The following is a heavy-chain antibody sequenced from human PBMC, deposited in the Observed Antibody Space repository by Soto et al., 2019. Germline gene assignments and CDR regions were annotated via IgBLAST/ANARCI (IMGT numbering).Heavy chain of an antibody. D-gene: IGHD2-2*02. Sequence: SVKGSCRASGSTFTGDYMHWVRQAPGQGLEWMGWINPNSGGTNYSQKFQGRVTMTRDTSISKAYMELSRLRSDDTAVYYCARELPPDCSSTSCYNPYYYYYGMDVWGQGTTVTVSS. V-gene: IGHV1-2*02. CDR3: ARELPPDCSSTSCYNPYYYYYGMDV. CDR1: GSTFTGDY. J-gene: IGHJ6*02. CDR2: INPNSGGT.